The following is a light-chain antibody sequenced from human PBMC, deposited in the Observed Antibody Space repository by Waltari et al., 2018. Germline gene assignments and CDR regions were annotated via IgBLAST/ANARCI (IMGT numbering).Light chain of an antibody. CDR1: KLGDKY. CDR2: QDS. CDR3: QAWDSSTVV. V-gene: IGLV3-1*01. J-gene: IGLJ2*01. Sequence: SYELTQPPSVSVSPGQTASITCSGDKLGDKYACWYQQKPGQSPVLVIYQDSKRPSGVPGLFSGSNAGNTAALTISGTQAMDEDDYYCQAWDSSTVVFGGGTKLTVL.